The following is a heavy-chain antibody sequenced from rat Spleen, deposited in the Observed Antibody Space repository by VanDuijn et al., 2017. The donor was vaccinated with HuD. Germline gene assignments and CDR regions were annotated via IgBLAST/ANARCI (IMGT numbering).Heavy chain of an antibody. V-gene: IGHV2S12*01. CDR1: GFTFSDYY. D-gene: IGHD1-12*02. CDR2: ISSGVTT. J-gene: IGHJ2*01. CDR3: TRVDGGYFDY. Sequence: VQLVESGGGLVQPGRSLKLSCAASGFTFSDYYMAWVRQPPGKGLEWIAAISSGVTTYYNSPLKSRLSISRDTSKSQVFLKMNSLQTEDTAIYFCTRVDGGYFDYWGQGVMVTVSS.